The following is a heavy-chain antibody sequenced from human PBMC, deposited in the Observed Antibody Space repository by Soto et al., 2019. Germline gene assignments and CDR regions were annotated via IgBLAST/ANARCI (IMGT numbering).Heavy chain of an antibody. CDR1: CFSIISGYY. Sequence: KSSETLSLTCAFSCFSIISGYYWGWIRQPPGKGLEWIGSIYHSGSTSYNPSLKSRVTISVDTSKNQFSLKLSSVTAADTAVYYCARDQYSSSYLVSAYWGQGALVTVSS. D-gene: IGHD6-13*01. CDR3: ARDQYSSSYLVSAY. CDR2: IYHSGST. V-gene: IGHV4-38-2*02. J-gene: IGHJ4*02.